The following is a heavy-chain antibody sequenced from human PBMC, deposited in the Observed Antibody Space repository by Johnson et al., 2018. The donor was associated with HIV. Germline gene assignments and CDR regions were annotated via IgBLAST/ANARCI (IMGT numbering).Heavy chain of an antibody. CDR3: VRYQGSGCSGGAFDI. J-gene: IGHJ3*02. CDR1: GFSVSYNY. CDR2: ITYDGRNK. V-gene: IGHV3-30*04. D-gene: IGHD6-19*01. Sequence: QMLLVESGGGLVQPGGSLRRSCAASGFSVSYNYMNWVRQAPGKGLEWVAVITYDGRNKYYTDSVKGRFIISRDNSKNMTNRQMNGLRDEDTADYYCVRYQGSGCSGGAFDIWGQGTMVNVSS.